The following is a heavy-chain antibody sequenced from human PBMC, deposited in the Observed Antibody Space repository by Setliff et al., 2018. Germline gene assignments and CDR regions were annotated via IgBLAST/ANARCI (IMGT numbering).Heavy chain of an antibody. CDR3: ARARGPGYSSGWNWFDP. J-gene: IGHJ5*02. D-gene: IGHD6-19*01. Sequence: ASVKVSCKASGYTFSSYAMHWVRQAPGQRLEWMGWINAGNGNTKYSQKFQGRVTVTRDTSASTAYMELSSLRSEDTAVYHCARARGPGYSSGWNWFDPWGQGTLVTVSS. CDR1: GYTFSSYA. V-gene: IGHV1-3*01. CDR2: INAGNGNT.